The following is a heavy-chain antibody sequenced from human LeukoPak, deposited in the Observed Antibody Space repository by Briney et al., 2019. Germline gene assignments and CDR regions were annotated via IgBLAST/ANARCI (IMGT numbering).Heavy chain of an antibody. V-gene: IGHV3-30*02. D-gene: IGHD5-12*01. Sequence: GGSLRLSCAASGFTFSSYGMHWVRQAPGKGLEWVAFIRYDGSNKYYADSVKGRFTISRDNSKNTLYLQMNSLRAKDTAVYYCAKVLASGYDSRWAFDIWGQGTMVTVSS. J-gene: IGHJ3*02. CDR2: IRYDGSNK. CDR3: AKVLASGYDSRWAFDI. CDR1: GFTFSSYG.